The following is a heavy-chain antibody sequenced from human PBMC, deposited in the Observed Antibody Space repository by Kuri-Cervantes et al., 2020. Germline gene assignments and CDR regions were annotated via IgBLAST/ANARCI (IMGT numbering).Heavy chain of an antibody. CDR1: GFTFSSYS. D-gene: IGHD3-9*01. J-gene: IGHJ4*02. Sequence: GESLKISCAASGFTFSSYSMNWVRQAPGKGLEWLSYISFSGSTIYYADSVKGRFTISRDNAKNSLYLQMNSLRAEDTAVYYCARESPWLLREGADYWGRGTLVTVSS. CDR2: ISFSGSTI. V-gene: IGHV3-48*01. CDR3: ARESPWLLREGADY.